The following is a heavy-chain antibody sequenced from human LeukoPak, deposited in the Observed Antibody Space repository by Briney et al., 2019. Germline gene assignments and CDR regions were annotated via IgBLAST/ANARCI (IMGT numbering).Heavy chain of an antibody. D-gene: IGHD2-21*02. CDR2: IYPGYSDT. J-gene: IGHJ3*02. CDR1: GYSFTTYW. V-gene: IGHV5-51*01. CDR3: ARQGLGGGDGSGAFDI. Sequence: GESLKISCKGPGYSFTTYWIGWVRQMPGKGPEWMGIIYPGYSDTRYSPSFQGHVTMTADKSIGTAYLQWSSLKASDTAMYYCARQGLGGGDGSGAFDIWGQGTMVTVSS.